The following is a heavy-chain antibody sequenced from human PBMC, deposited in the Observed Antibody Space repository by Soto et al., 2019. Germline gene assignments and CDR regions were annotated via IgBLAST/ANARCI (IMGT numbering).Heavy chain of an antibody. CDR3: ASDGGTMVRGYGY. CDR2: IIPILGIA. J-gene: IGHJ4*02. CDR1: GGTFSSYT. Sequence: QVQLVQSGAEVKKPGSSVKVSCKASGGTFSSYTISWVRQAPGQGLEWMGRIIPILGIANYAQKFQGRVTITADKSTITAYMELSSLRSEDTAVYYCASDGGTMVRGYGYWGQGTLVTVSS. V-gene: IGHV1-69*02. D-gene: IGHD3-10*01.